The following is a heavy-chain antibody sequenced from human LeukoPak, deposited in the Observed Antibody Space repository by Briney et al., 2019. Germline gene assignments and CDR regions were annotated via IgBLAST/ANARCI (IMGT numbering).Heavy chain of an antibody. V-gene: IGHV3-53*01. CDR2: LYSDGRT. J-gene: IGHJ3*01. CDR1: GFTVSSTF. CDR3: ARGDNWNGVGAFDV. D-gene: IGHD1-20*01. Sequence: GGSLRLSCEASGFTVSSTFMSWVRQAPGVGLELVSALYSDGRTYYADSVRGRFTISRDNSKNTLYLQMNSLRAEDTAVYYCARGDNWNGVGAFDVWGQGTLVTVSS.